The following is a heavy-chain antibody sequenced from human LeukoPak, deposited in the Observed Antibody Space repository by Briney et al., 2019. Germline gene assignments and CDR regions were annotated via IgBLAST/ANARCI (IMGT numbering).Heavy chain of an antibody. Sequence: ASVRVSSTASGYTFIDYYMHGVRQAPGQGRERMGWINPNSGGTNYAQNFQGRVTMTRDTSISTAYMELSRLRSDDTAVYYCARAKRSYSDYFDYWGQGTLVTVSS. CDR2: INPNSGGT. CDR3: ARAKRSYSDYFDY. CDR1: GYTFIDYY. J-gene: IGHJ4*02. V-gene: IGHV1-2*02. D-gene: IGHD1-26*01.